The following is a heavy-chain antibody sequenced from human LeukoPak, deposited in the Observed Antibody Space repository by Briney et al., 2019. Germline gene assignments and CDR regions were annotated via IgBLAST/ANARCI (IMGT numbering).Heavy chain of an antibody. Sequence: GESLKISCKGSGYSFTSYWIGWVRQMPGKGLEWMGIIYPGDSDTRYSPSFQGQVTISADKSISTAYLQWSSLKASDTAMYYCARQSVVVAAPYPYYYYMDVWGKGTTVTVSS. J-gene: IGHJ6*03. D-gene: IGHD2-15*01. CDR3: ARQSVVVAAPYPYYYYMDV. CDR1: GYSFTSYW. CDR2: IYPGDSDT. V-gene: IGHV5-51*01.